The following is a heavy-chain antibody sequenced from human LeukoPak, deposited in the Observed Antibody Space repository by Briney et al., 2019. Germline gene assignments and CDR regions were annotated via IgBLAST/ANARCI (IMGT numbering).Heavy chain of an antibody. CDR1: GFTFSSCE. CDR2: ISSSGSTI. J-gene: IGHJ4*02. CDR3: AREPYCGGDCYPFYFDY. Sequence: GGSLRLSCAASGFTFSSCEMNWVRQAPGKGLEWVSYISSSGSTIYYADSVKGRFTISRDNAKNSLYLQMNSLRAEDTAVYYCAREPYCGGDCYPFYFDYWGQGTLVTVSS. D-gene: IGHD2-21*02. V-gene: IGHV3-48*03.